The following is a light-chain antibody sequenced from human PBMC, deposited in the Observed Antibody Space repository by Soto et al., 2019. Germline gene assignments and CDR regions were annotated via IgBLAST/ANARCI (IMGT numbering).Light chain of an antibody. CDR3: SSYTSSSTPR. CDR2: EVS. J-gene: IGLJ1*01. CDR1: SSDVGGYNY. V-gene: IGLV2-14*01. Sequence: QSALTQPASVSGSPGQSITISCTGTSSDVGGYNYVSWYQQHPGKAPKLMIYEVSNRPSGVSNRFSGSKTGNTASLTISRLQAEDEADYYCSSYTSSSTPRFGTGTKLTVL.